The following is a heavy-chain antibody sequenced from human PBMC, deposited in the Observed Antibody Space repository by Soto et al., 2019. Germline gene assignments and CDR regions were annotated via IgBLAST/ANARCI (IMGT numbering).Heavy chain of an antibody. Sequence: QVQLVESGGGVVQPGKSLRLACAASGFIFSDYGLHWIRQAPGKGLEWVTVIWYDGSNEYYADSVKGRFTISRDNSKTMVYLQMNSLRVEDTAVYYCVRQRSGALDIWGQGTMVTVST. CDR2: IWYDGSNE. J-gene: IGHJ3*02. CDR3: VRQRSGALDI. CDR1: GFIFSDYG. V-gene: IGHV3-33*03.